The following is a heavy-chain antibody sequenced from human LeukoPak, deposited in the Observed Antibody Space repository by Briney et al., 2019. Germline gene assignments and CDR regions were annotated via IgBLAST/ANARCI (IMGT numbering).Heavy chain of an antibody. CDR2: ISGSGQTT. J-gene: IGHJ6*03. D-gene: IGHD5-18*01. V-gene: IGHV3-69-1*02. CDR1: VFNFS. CDR3: ATLGGSRMQLWSPAGYYMDV. Sequence: GGSLRLSCTASVFNFSMAWVRQAPGMGLEWLSTISGSGQTTYYADFVRGRFTISRDNAKNSLYLQMNSLRAEDTAVYYCATLGGSRMQLWSPAGYYMDVWGKGTTVTVSS.